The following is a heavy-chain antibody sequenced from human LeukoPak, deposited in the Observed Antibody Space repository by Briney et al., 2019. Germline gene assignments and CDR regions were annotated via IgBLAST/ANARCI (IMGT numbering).Heavy chain of an antibody. V-gene: IGHV3-11*04. D-gene: IGHD6-6*01. CDR1: GFTFSDYY. J-gene: IGHJ4*02. CDR3: ARESGSSLSESDY. CDR2: ISSSGSTI. Sequence: GGSLRLSCAASGFTFSDYYMSWIRQAPGKGLEWASYISSSGSTIYYADSVKGRFTISRDNAKNSLYLQMNSLRAEDTAVYYCARESGSSLSESDYWGQGTLVTVSS.